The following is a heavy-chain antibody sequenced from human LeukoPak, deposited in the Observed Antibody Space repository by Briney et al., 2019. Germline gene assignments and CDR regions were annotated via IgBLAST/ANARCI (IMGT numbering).Heavy chain of an antibody. J-gene: IGHJ4*02. Sequence: PGGSLRLSCAASGSAFSSNAMTWVRQAPGKGLEWLSYISGSGSVQYYADSVKGRFTISRDNAKNSLYLQMSSLRAEDTAVYYCARVGARQILEYWGQGTLVTVSS. CDR3: ARVGARQILEY. CDR2: ISGSGSVQ. D-gene: IGHD4-17*01. CDR1: GSAFSSNA. V-gene: IGHV3-48*01.